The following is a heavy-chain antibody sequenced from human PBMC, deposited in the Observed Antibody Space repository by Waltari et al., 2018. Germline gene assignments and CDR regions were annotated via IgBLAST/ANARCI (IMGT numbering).Heavy chain of an antibody. Sequence: EEQLVESGGGLIQPGGSLRLSCAAAGFPFSSYGLSRVRQAPGQGLEWVSYITNSGATHYADSLRGRFIVSRDNAKSSLYLQMNSLRAEDTALYYCARGYCGGDCSSSARYVDIWGRGTLVSVSS. J-gene: IGHJ2*01. D-gene: IGHD2-21*02. CDR3: ARGYCGGDCSSSARYVDI. V-gene: IGHV3-48*04. CDR1: GFPFSSYG. CDR2: ITNSGAT.